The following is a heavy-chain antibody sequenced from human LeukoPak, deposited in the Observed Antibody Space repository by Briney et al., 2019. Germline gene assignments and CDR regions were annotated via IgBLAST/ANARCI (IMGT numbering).Heavy chain of an antibody. Sequence: SQTLSLTCTVSGGSISSGSYYWSWIRQPPGKGLEWIGSIYHSGSTYYNPSLKSRVTISVDTSKNQFSLKLSSVTAADTAVYYCARINYGSGSYYGYYYYYMDVWGKGTTVTISS. V-gene: IGHV4-39*07. D-gene: IGHD3-10*01. CDR1: GGSISSGSYY. J-gene: IGHJ6*03. CDR2: IYHSGST. CDR3: ARINYGSGSYYGYYYYYMDV.